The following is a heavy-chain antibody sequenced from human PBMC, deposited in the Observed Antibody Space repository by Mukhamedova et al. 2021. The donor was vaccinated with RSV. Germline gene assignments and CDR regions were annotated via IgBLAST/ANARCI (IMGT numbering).Heavy chain of an antibody. J-gene: IGHJ2*01. CDR3: AGEEMATGNWFLDL. D-gene: IGHD5-24*01. V-gene: IGHV3-74*01. Sequence: RGRFTISRDNAKNTVYLQMNNLRAEDTAVYYCAGEEMATGNWFLDLWGRGTLVTVSS.